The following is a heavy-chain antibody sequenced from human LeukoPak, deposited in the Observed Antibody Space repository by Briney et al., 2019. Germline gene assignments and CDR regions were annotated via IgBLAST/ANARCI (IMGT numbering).Heavy chain of an antibody. V-gene: IGHV3-74*01. CDR2: INIGGSLR. J-gene: IGHJ3*02. Sequence: HPGRSLRLSCAASGFTFSNYWMHWVRQAPGKGLVWVSRINIGGSLRSHAASVKGRFTISRDNAKNTLYQQMNSLRPEETAVYYCARVQVVGTVDAFDIWGQGAMVTVSS. CDR1: GFTFSNYW. D-gene: IGHD1-26*01. CDR3: ARVQVVGTVDAFDI.